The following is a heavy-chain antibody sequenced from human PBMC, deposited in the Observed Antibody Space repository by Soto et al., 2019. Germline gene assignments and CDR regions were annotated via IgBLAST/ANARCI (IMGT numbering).Heavy chain of an antibody. J-gene: IGHJ4*02. D-gene: IGHD3-10*01. CDR3: ARGTYFYGSGSYVLPPFDY. Sequence: QVQLVQSGAEVKKPGSSVKVSCKASGGTFSSYAISWVRQAPGQGLEWMGGIIPIFGTANYAQKFQGRVTITADESTSTAYMELSSLRSDDTAVYDCARGTYFYGSGSYVLPPFDYLGQGTLVTVSS. V-gene: IGHV1-69*01. CDR2: IIPIFGTA. CDR1: GGTFSSYA.